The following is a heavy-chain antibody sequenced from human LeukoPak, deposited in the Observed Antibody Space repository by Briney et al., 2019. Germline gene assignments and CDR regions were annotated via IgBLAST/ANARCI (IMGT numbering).Heavy chain of an antibody. CDR2: IYPGDSDT. CDR1: GYSFTSYW. Sequence: GESLKISCKGSGYSFTSYWIGWVRQMPGKGLEWMGIIYPGDSDTRYSPSFQGQVTISADKSISTAYLQWSSLKASDTAMYYCAKHTRRVVAAGHFDYWGQGTLGTVSS. CDR3: AKHTRRVVAAGHFDY. V-gene: IGHV5-51*01. J-gene: IGHJ4*02. D-gene: IGHD2-15*01.